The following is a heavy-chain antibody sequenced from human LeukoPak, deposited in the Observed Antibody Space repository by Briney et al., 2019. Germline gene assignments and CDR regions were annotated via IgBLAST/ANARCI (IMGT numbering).Heavy chain of an antibody. Sequence: ASVKVSCKAFGGTFSSYAISWVRQAPGQGLEWMGWINPNSGGTNYAQKFQGRVTMTRDTSISTAYMELSRLRSDDTAVYYCVATIFENWFDPWGQGTLVTVSS. CDR3: VATIFENWFDP. V-gene: IGHV1-2*02. CDR1: GGTFSSYA. CDR2: INPNSGGT. D-gene: IGHD3-3*01. J-gene: IGHJ5*02.